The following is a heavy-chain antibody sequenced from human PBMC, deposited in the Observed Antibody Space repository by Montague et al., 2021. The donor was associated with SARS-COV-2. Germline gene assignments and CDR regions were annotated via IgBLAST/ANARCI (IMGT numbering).Heavy chain of an antibody. D-gene: IGHD3-10*01. V-gene: IGHV4-30-2*01. J-gene: IGHJ6*02. CDR3: ARGSMVRGGKVYYGVDV. CDR1: GGSISSGGYS. CDR2: IYHSGST. Sequence: TLSLTCAVSGGSISSGGYSWNWIRQPPGKGLEWIGYIYHSGSTXYKPSPKSRVTISLDSSKNQFSLNLTSVTAADTAVYYCARGSMVRGGKVYYGVDVWGQGTTVTVSS.